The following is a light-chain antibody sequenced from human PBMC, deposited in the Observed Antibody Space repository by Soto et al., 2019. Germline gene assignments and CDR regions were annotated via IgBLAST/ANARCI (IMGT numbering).Light chain of an antibody. CDR2: DVS. J-gene: IGLJ1*01. Sequence: QSALTQPASVSGSPGQSITISCTGTSSDVGGYNYVSWYQQHPGKAPKLMIYDVSNRPSGVSNRFSGSKSGNTASLTISGLQAEDEGDYYCSSYTSSSTPHYVFGTGTKLTVL. V-gene: IGLV2-14*01. CDR3: SSYTSSSTPHYV. CDR1: SSDVGGYNY.